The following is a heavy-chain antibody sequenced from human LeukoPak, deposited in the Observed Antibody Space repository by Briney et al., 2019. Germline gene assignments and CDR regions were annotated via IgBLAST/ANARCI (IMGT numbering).Heavy chain of an antibody. CDR1: GYTFTSYG. Sequence: ASVKVSCKASGYTFTSYGISWVRQAPGQGLEWMGWISAYNGNTNYAQKLQGRVTMTTDTSTSTAYMELRSLRSDDTAVYYCARGRYCSSARCYAGAEYLQHWGQGTLVTVSS. D-gene: IGHD2-2*01. J-gene: IGHJ1*01. CDR3: ARGRYCSSARCYAGAEYLQH. CDR2: ISAYNGNT. V-gene: IGHV1-18*01.